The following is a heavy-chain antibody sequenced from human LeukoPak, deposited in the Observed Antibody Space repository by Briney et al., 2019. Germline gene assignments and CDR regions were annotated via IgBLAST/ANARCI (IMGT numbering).Heavy chain of an antibody. J-gene: IGHJ4*02. D-gene: IGHD5-18*01. V-gene: IGHV4-38-2*02. Sequence: PSETLSLTCTVSGYSISSGYYWGWIRQPPGKGLEWIGSIYHSGSTYYNPSLKSRVTISVDTSKNQFSLKLSSVTAADTAVYYCARDPPRGYSYSYWGQGTLVTVSS. CDR3: ARDPPRGYSYSY. CDR2: IYHSGST. CDR1: GYSISSGYY.